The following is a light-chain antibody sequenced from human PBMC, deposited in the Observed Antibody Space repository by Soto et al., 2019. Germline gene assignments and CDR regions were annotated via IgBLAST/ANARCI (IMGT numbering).Light chain of an antibody. CDR2: LNSDGRH. J-gene: IGLJ2*01. Sequence: QSVLTQSPSASASLGASVKLTCTLSSGHSSYAIAWHQQQPEKGPRYLMKLNSDGRHSKGDGIPDRFSGSSSGTERYLTISSLQSEDEADYYCQTWGSGIQVFGGGTKLTV. CDR3: QTWGSGIQV. CDR1: SGHSSYA. V-gene: IGLV4-69*01.